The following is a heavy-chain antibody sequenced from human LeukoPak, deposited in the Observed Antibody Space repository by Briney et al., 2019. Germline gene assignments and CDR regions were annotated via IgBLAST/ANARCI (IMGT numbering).Heavy chain of an antibody. V-gene: IGHV1-69*01. CDR3: ARDLDGYSSGWYGY. CDR2: IIPIFGTA. J-gene: IGHJ4*02. CDR1: GGTFSSYA. Sequence: SVKVSCKASGGTFSSYAISWVRQAPGQGLEWMGGIIPIFGTANYAQKFQGRVTITADESTSTAYMELSSLRSEDTAVYYCARDLDGYSSGWYGYWGQGTLVNVSS. D-gene: IGHD6-19*01.